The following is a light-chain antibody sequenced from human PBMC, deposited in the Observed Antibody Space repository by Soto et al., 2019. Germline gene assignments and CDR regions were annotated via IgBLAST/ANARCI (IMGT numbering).Light chain of an antibody. CDR2: GAS. CDR3: QQYNDWPET. Sequence: EIVMTQSPATLSVSPEERATLSCRASQSVSSNLAWYQQKPGQGPRLLIYGASTSATGIPARFSGSGSGTDFTLTISSLQSEDFAVYYCQQYNDWPETFGQGTKVDI. CDR1: QSVSSN. V-gene: IGKV3-15*01. J-gene: IGKJ1*01.